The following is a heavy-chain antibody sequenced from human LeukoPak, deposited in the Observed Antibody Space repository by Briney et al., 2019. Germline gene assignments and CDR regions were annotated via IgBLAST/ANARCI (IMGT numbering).Heavy chain of an antibody. J-gene: IGHJ3*02. V-gene: IGHV6-1*01. CDR1: GDSVSSNSAA. Sequence: SQTLSLTCAISGDSVSSNSAAWNWIRQSPSGGLEWLGRTYYRSKWYNDYAVSVKSRITINPDTSKNQFSLQLNSVTPEDTAVYYCARDATMVRGVITRAFDIWGQGTMVTVSS. CDR3: ARDATMVRGVITRAFDI. D-gene: IGHD3-10*01. CDR2: TYYRSKWYN.